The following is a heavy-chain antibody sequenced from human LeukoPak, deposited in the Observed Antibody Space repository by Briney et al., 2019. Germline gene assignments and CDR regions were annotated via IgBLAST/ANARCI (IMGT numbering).Heavy chain of an antibody. CDR3: ARDVYYYGSGSYFLDY. CDR2: IHTSGST. V-gene: IGHV4-4*07. D-gene: IGHD3-10*01. CDR1: GVSISSYY. J-gene: IGHJ4*02. Sequence: SETLSFTCTVSGVSISSYYWSWIRQPAGKGLEWIGRIHTSGSTNYKSSLKSRVTMSVDTSKNQFSLKLNSVTAADTAVYYCARDVYYYGSGSYFLDYWGRGTLVTVSS.